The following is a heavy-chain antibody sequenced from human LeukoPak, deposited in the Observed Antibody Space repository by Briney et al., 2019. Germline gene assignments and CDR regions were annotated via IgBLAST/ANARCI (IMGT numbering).Heavy chain of an antibody. V-gene: IGHV3-30*04. J-gene: IGHJ4*02. CDR3: AKDPNGDYDY. Sequence: GGSLRLSCAASGFTFSSYVMHWVRQAPGKGLEWVAIISYDGSNEYYADSVKGRFTISRDNSKNTLCLQMNSLRAEDTAVYYCAKDPNGDYDYWGQGTLVTVSS. D-gene: IGHD4-17*01. CDR2: ISYDGSNE. CDR1: GFTFSSYV.